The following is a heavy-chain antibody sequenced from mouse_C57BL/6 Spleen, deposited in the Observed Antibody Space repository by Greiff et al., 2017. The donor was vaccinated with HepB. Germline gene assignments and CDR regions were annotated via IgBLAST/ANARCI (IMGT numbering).Heavy chain of an antibody. D-gene: IGHD1-1*01. J-gene: IGHJ3*01. Sequence: EVQLQQSGPVLVKPGASVKMSCKASGYTFTDYYMNWVKQSHGKSLEWIGVINHYNGGTSYNQKLKGKATLTVDKSTSTAYIELNSLTSEDSAVYYGAPVINTVVSPFAYWGQGTRVTVSA. CDR2: INHYNGGT. CDR3: APVINTVVSPFAY. V-gene: IGHV1-19*01. CDR1: GYTFTDYY.